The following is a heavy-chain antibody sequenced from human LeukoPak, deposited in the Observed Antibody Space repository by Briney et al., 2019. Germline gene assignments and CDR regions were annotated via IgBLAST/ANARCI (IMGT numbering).Heavy chain of an antibody. D-gene: IGHD3-22*01. J-gene: IGHJ4*02. V-gene: IGHV1-2*02. Sequence: GASVKVSCKSSGYTFTNYYMHWVRQAPGQGLEWMGWINPKSGGTNYAQKFQGRVTLTRDTSINTASLELSSLTYADTAVYYCARDYLASSGYSAWGYWGQGTLVTVSS. CDR1: GYTFTNYY. CDR3: ARDYLASSGYSAWGY. CDR2: INPKSGGT.